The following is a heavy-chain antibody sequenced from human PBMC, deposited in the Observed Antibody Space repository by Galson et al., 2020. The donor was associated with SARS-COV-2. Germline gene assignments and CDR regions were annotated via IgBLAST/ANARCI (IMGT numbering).Heavy chain of an antibody. D-gene: IGHD3-9*01. CDR2: VYATAVG. J-gene: IGHJ6*04. CDR1: GDSIRRYY. CDR3: ARRKDGYYDIVTGWLRGTGYYDGLDV. Sequence: SQTLSLTCSVSGDSIRRYYSTWIPHAPGKGLEWLGHVYATAVGTSSPPLRGRLSISVDTSQNPVSLTLSSVTAADTAIYFRARRKDGYYDIVTGWLRGTGYYDGLDVWGKVTTGTVSS. V-gene: IGHV4-59*08.